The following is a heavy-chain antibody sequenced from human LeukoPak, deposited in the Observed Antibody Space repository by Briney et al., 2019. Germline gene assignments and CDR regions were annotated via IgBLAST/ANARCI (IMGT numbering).Heavy chain of an antibody. CDR2: IHYSGST. V-gene: IGHV4-59*01. Sequence: PSETLSLTCTVSGGSISSYYWSWIRQPPGKGLEWIGYIHYSGSTNYNPSLKSRVTISVDTSKNQFSLKVESVTAADTAVYYCACSLYGDGYYYQYGMEVWGQGTTVTVSS. CDR3: ACSLYGDGYYYQYGMEV. D-gene: IGHD2-21*02. J-gene: IGHJ6*02. CDR1: GGSISSYY.